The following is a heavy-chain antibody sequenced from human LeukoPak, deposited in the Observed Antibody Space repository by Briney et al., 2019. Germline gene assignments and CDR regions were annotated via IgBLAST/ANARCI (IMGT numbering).Heavy chain of an antibody. CDR3: ARLGGGYNCGDQRDY. D-gene: IGHD5-18*01. J-gene: IGHJ4*02. Sequence: KPGESLRISCKGSGYSFTNYWISWVRQMPGRGLEWMGRIDPGDSYTNYSPSFQGHVTISADKSISTAYLQWSSLEASDSAMYYCARLGGGYNCGDQRDYWGQGTLVTVSS. CDR1: GYSFTNYW. V-gene: IGHV5-10-1*01. CDR2: IDPGDSYT.